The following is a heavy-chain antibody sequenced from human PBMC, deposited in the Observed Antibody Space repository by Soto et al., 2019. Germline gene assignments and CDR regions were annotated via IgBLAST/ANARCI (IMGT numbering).Heavy chain of an antibody. CDR3: AHRDALSFHFDF. CDR2: ISGSADST. Sequence: GGSLRLSCAASGFTFSSYAMSWVRQAPGKGLEWVSVISGSADSTYYADSVKSRLTITKDTSRNQVVLTMTNMDPVDTATYYCAHRDALSFHFDFWGQGTLVTVSS. CDR1: GFTFSSYA. D-gene: IGHD3-10*01. V-gene: IGHV3-23*01. J-gene: IGHJ4*02.